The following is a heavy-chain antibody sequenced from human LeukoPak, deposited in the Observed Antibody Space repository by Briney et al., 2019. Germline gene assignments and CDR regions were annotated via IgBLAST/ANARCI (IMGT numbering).Heavy chain of an antibody. Sequence: PETLSLTCTVSGGSISSYYWSWIRQPPGKGLEWIGYIYYSGSTNYNPSLKSRVTISVDTSKNQFSLKLSSVTAADTAVYYCARDYCTTTRCYPNYFDYWGQGTLVTVSS. CDR3: ARDYCTTTRCYPNYFDY. J-gene: IGHJ4*02. V-gene: IGHV4-59*01. D-gene: IGHD2-2*01. CDR2: IYYSGST. CDR1: GGSISSYY.